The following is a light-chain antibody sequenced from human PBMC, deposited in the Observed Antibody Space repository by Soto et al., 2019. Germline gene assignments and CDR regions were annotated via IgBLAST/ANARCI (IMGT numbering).Light chain of an antibody. CDR2: GSS. Sequence: EIVMTQSPATLSVSPGERAALSCRASQRVSINVAWYQQKSGHAPRLLMYGSSTRATGIPARFSGSGSGTEFTLTISSLQSVDFAVYYCQQYNDWPPLITFGQGTRLEIK. V-gene: IGKV3-15*01. CDR1: QRVSIN. J-gene: IGKJ5*01. CDR3: QQYNDWPPLIT.